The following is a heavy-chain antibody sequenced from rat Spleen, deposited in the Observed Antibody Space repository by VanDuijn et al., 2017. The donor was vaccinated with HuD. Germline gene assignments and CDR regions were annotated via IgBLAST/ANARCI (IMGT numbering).Heavy chain of an antibody. D-gene: IGHD1-4*01. Sequence: EVQLVESGGGLVQPGRSLKLSCVASGFSFTDYNMAWVRQAPTKGLEWVASISTGGGNTYYRDSVKGRFTISRDNAKSTLYLQMDSLRSEDTATYYCATGTGGFAYWGQGTLVTVSS. CDR1: GFSFTDYN. CDR2: ISTGGGNT. V-gene: IGHV5-25*01. CDR3: ATGTGGFAY. J-gene: IGHJ3*01.